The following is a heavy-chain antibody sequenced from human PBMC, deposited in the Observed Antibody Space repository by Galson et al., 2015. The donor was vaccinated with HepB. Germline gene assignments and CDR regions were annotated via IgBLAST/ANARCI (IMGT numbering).Heavy chain of an antibody. V-gene: IGHV3-73*01. CDR3: TRVGGRLSWFDP. CDR1: GFTFSGSA. J-gene: IGHJ5*02. D-gene: IGHD3-16*01. CDR2: IRSKANSYAT. Sequence: SLRLSCAASGFTFSGSAMHWVRQASGKGLEWVGRIRSKANSYATAYAASVKGRFTISRDDSKNTAYLQMNSLKTEDTAVYYCTRVGGRLSWFDPWGQGTLVTVSS.